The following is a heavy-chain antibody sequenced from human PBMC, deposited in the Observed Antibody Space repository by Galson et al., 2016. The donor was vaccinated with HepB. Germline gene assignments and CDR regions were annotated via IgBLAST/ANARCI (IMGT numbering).Heavy chain of an antibody. CDR1: GYTLTDYY. D-gene: IGHD3-10*01. Sequence: SVKVSCKASGYTLTDYYIHWVRQAPGQGLEWMGWINPNSGGTNYAQKFQGRVTMTRDTSISTTYMELSGLKSDDTAVYYCARVFTMVRGVTNTFYYYGMDVWGQGTTVTVSS. CDR2: INPNSGGT. V-gene: IGHV1-2*02. CDR3: ARVFTMVRGVTNTFYYYGMDV. J-gene: IGHJ6*02.